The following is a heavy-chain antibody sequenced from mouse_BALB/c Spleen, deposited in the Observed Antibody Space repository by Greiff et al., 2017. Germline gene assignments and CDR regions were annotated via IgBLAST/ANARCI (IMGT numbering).Heavy chain of an antibody. CDR2: ISSGSSTI. Sequence: EVQLVESGGGLVQPGGSRKLSCAASGFTFSSFGMHWVRQAPEKGLEWVAYISSGSSTIYYADTVKGRFTISRDNPKNTLFLQMTSLRSEDTAMYYCARWGEVTTVLRAMDYWGQGTSVTVSS. D-gene: IGHD1-1*01. V-gene: IGHV5-17*02. J-gene: IGHJ4*01. CDR1: GFTFSSFG. CDR3: ARWGEVTTVLRAMDY.